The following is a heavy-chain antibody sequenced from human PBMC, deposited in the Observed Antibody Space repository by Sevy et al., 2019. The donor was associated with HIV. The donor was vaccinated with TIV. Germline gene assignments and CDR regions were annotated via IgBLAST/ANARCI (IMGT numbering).Heavy chain of an antibody. V-gene: IGHV3-49*03. CDR1: GFTFHDYA. CDR2: ITRNSYEAYGGTT. J-gene: IGHJ4*02. CDR3: ARGLATADTPEYYFDS. D-gene: IGHD5-12*01. Sequence: GGSLRLSCTTSGFTFHDYASSWIRQAPGKGLEWVAIITRNSYEAYGGTTEYAASVKGRFIISRDDSKSIAYLQMNSLKTEDSAVYYCARGLATADTPEYYFDSWGQRTLVTVSS.